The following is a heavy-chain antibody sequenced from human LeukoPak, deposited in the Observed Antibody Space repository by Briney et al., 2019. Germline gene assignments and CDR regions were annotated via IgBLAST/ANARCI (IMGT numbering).Heavy chain of an antibody. D-gene: IGHD3-16*01. CDR3: AADPAGELGANWFDP. CDR1: GFTFTSSA. CDR2: IVVGSGNT. V-gene: IGHV1-58*02. Sequence: TSVKVSCKASGFTFTSSAMQWVRQARGQRLEWIGWIVVGSGNTNYAQKFQERVTITRDMSTSTAYMELSGLRSEDTAVYYCAADPAGELGANWFDPWGQGTLVTVSS. J-gene: IGHJ5*02.